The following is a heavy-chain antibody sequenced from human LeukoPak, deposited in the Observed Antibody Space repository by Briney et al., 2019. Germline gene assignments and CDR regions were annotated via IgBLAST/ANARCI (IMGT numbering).Heavy chain of an antibody. V-gene: IGHV4-59*01. CDR3: ARARIAVSYFDY. J-gene: IGHJ4*02. CDR2: VYYTGST. Sequence: PSETLSLTCTVSGDSISTYYWSWIRQPPGKGLEWIGYVYYTGSTNHNPSLRSRVTISVDMSNNQFSLKMRSVTAADTAVYYCARARIAVSYFDYWGQGALVTVSS. CDR1: GDSISTYY. D-gene: IGHD6-6*01.